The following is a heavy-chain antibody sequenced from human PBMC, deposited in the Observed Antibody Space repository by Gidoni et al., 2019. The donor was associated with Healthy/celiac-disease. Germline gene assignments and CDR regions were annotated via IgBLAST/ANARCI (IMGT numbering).Heavy chain of an antibody. J-gene: IGHJ5*02. D-gene: IGHD6-6*01. CDR2: IYYSGST. Sequence: QVQLQESGPGLVKPSETLSLTCTVSGGSISSYYWSWIRQPPGKGLAWIGYIYYSGSTNYNPSLKSRVTISVDTSKNQFSLKLSSVTAADTAVYYCASGPSSSSGTGWFDPWGQGTLVTVSS. CDR1: GGSISSYY. V-gene: IGHV4-59*01. CDR3: ASGPSSSSGTGWFDP.